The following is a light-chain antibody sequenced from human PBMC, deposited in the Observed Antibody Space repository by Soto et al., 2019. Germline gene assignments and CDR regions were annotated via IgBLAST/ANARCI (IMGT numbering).Light chain of an antibody. CDR1: QSVSSY. CDR2: DAS. Sequence: EIVLTQSPATLSLSPGERATLSCRASQSVSSYLAWYQQKPGQAPRLLIYDASNRATGIPARFSGSGSGTDFTLTISSLEPEDFVVYYCEDRSNWPRGTFGQATNLDIK. V-gene: IGKV3-11*01. CDR3: EDRSNWPRGT. J-gene: IGKJ1*01.